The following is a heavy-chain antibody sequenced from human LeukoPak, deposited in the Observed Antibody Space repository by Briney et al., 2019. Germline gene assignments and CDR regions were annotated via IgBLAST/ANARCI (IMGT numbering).Heavy chain of an antibody. Sequence: SETLSLTCAVSGGSISSGGYSWSWIRQPPGKGLEWIGYIYDSGSTYYNPSLKSRVTISVDTSKNQFSLKLSSVPAADTAVYYCARTHYYYYYMDVWGKGTTVTVSS. CDR3: ARTHYYYYYMDV. CDR2: IYDSGST. CDR1: GGSISSGGYS. V-gene: IGHV4-30-4*07. J-gene: IGHJ6*03.